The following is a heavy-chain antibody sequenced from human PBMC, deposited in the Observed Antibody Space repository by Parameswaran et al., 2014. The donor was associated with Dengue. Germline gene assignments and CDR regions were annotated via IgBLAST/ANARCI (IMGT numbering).Heavy chain of an antibody. J-gene: IGHJ5*02. V-gene: IGHV3-49*02. D-gene: IGHD2-2*01. CDR2: IRSKAYGGTT. CDR3: TRGPVPAAALYNWLDP. Sequence: VRQMPGKGLEWVGFIRSKAYGGTTEYAASVKGRFTISRDDSKSIAYLQMNSLKTEDTAVYYCTRGPVPAAALYNWLDPWGQGTLVTVSS.